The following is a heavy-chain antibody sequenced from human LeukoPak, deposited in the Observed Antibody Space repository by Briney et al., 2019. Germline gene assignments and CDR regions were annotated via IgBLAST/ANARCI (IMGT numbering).Heavy chain of an antibody. J-gene: IGHJ6*03. D-gene: IGHD6-6*01. CDR3: TYSSSPLFSYYYYMDV. Sequence: PGGSLRLSCAASGFTFSSYAMSWVRQAPGKGLEWVSAISGSGGSTYCADSVKGRFTISRDNSKNTLYLQMNSLRAEDTAVYYCTYSSSPLFSYYYYMDVWGKGTTVTVSS. CDR1: GFTFSSYA. CDR2: ISGSGGST. V-gene: IGHV3-23*01.